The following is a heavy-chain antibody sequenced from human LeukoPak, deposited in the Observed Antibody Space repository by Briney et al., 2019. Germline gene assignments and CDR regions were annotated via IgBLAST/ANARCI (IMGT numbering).Heavy chain of an antibody. Sequence: GGSQRLSCAASGFKFSDHYIDWVRQAPGKGLEWVSSISSSSSYIYYADSVKGRFTISRDNAKNSLYLQMNSLRAEDTAVYYCARESAAATFDYWGQGTLVTVSS. D-gene: IGHD6-13*01. CDR3: ARESAAATFDY. V-gene: IGHV3-21*01. J-gene: IGHJ4*02. CDR1: GFKFSDHY. CDR2: ISSSSSYI.